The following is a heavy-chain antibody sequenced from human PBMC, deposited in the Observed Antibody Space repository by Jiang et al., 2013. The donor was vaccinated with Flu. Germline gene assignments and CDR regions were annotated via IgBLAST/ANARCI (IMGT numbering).Heavy chain of an antibody. D-gene: IGHD1-1*01. CDR1: GGSISSYH. CDR3: ARLAGTFDC. J-gene: IGHJ4*02. CDR2: IYYNGST. V-gene: IGHV4-59*08. Sequence: SLTCTVSGGSISSYHWSWVRQSPGKGLEWIGYIYYNGSTKYKPSLKSRVTISVDTSKNQFSLKLSSVTAADTAVYYCARLAGTFDCWGQGTLVTVSS.